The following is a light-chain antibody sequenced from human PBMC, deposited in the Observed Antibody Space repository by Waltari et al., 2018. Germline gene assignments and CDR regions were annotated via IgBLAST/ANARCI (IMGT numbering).Light chain of an antibody. J-gene: IGKJ4*01. CDR2: WSS. V-gene: IGKV4-1*01. CDR3: QQYYSLPT. Sequence: DIVMTQSPDSLAVSLGERATINCKSSQSVLYRSNNKHSEAWYQQKPGQSPKLLIYWSSTRESGVPDRFSGGGSGTDFTLTISSLQADDVAIYYCQQYYSLPTFGGGTKVEI. CDR1: QSVLYRSNNKHS.